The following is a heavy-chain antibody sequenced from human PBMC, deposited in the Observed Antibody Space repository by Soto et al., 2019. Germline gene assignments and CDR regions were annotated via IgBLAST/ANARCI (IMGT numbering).Heavy chain of an antibody. V-gene: IGHV3-23*01. CDR2: ISGSGGST. Sequence: EVQLLESGGGLVQPGGSLRLSCAASGFTFSSYAMSWVRQAPGKGLEWVSVISGSGGSTYYAGSVKGRFTISRDNSKNTLYLQMNSLRAEDTAVYYCAKARAAGTWSYYGMDVWGQGTTVTVSS. CDR3: AKARAAGTWSYYGMDV. CDR1: GFTFSSYA. J-gene: IGHJ6*02. D-gene: IGHD6-13*01.